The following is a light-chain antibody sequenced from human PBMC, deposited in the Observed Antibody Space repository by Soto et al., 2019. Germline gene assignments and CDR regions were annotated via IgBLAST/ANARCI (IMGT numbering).Light chain of an antibody. V-gene: IGKV1-8*01. CDR3: QQYYSYSWT. CDR2: AAS. Sequence: AIRRTQSPSSLSASTGDRVTITCRASQGISSYLAWYQQKPGKAPKLLIYAASTLQSGVPSRFSGSGSGTDFTLTISCPQSEDFATYYCQQYYSYSWTFGQGTKVDI. J-gene: IGKJ1*01. CDR1: QGISSY.